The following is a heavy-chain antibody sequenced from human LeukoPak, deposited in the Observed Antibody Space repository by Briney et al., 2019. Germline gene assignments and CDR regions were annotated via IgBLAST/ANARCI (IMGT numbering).Heavy chain of an antibody. CDR3: ARASSGWYLFDY. Sequence: ASVKVSCKASGYTFTGYYMHWVRQAPGQGLEWMGRINPNSGGTNYAQKFQGRVTMTRDTSISTAYMELSSLRSEDTAVYYCARASSGWYLFDYWGQGTLVTVSS. D-gene: IGHD6-19*01. J-gene: IGHJ4*02. V-gene: IGHV1-2*06. CDR2: INPNSGGT. CDR1: GYTFTGYY.